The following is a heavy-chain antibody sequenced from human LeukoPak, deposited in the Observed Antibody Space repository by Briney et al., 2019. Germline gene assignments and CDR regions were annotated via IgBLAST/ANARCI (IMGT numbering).Heavy chain of an antibody. V-gene: IGHV3-30*02. J-gene: IGHJ6*02. D-gene: IGHD6-13*01. CDR3: AKGGPAAATHTYYYYGMDV. CDR1: GFTFTSYG. CDR2: IWYDGIDT. Sequence: GGSLRLSCAASGFTFTSYGMHWVRQAPGKGLEWVAVIWYDGIDTFYADSVKGRFTISRDNSKNTVDLQMNSLRAEDTAVYYCAKGGPAAATHTYYYYGMDVWGQGTTVTVSS.